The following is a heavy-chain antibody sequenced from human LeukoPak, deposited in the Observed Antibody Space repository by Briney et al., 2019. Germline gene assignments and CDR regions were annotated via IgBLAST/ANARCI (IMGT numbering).Heavy chain of an antibody. V-gene: IGHV1-69*06. CDR2: IIPIFGTA. Sequence: GASVKVSCKASGYTFTSYGISWVRQAPGQGLEWMGGIIPIFGTANYAQKFQGRVTITADKSTSTAYMELSSLRSEDTAVYYCARDRWNATMVRRVIITGWFDPWGQGTLVTVSS. CDR3: ARDRWNATMVRRVIITGWFDP. CDR1: GYTFTSYG. D-gene: IGHD3-10*01. J-gene: IGHJ5*02.